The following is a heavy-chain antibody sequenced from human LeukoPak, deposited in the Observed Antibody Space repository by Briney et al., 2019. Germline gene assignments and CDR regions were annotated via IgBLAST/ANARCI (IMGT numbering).Heavy chain of an antibody. J-gene: IGHJ4*02. CDR2: ISAYNGNT. D-gene: IGHD5-18*01. V-gene: IGHV1-18*04. CDR3: AATGHSYGYARFDY. Sequence: ASVKVSCKASGYTFTGYYMHWVRQAPGQGLEWMGWISAYNGNTNYARKLQGRVTMTTDTSTSTAYMELRSLRSDDTAMYYCAATGHSYGYARFDYWGQGTLVTVSS. CDR1: GYTFTGYY.